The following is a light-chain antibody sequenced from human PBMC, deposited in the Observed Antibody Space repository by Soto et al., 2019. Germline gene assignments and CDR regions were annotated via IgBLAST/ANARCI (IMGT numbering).Light chain of an antibody. CDR3: QQYKSYPYT. CDR2: GST. Sequence: IELTQSPATLSLSPGARATFSCRASQNISNDYLAWYQQKPGRAPSLLIYGSTYRPTDIPDRFSGSGSGTDFTLTISSLEPEDCAVYFCQQYKSYPYTFGQGTQLEIK. CDR1: QNISNDY. J-gene: IGKJ2*01. V-gene: IGKV3-20*01.